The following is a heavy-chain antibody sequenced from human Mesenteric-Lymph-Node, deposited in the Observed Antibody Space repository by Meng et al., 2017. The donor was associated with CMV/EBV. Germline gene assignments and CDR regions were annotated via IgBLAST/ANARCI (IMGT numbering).Heavy chain of an antibody. Sequence: SETLSLTCTVSGGSISSSSYYWGWIRQPPGKGLEWIGSIYYSGSTYYNPSLKSRVTISVDTSKNQFSLKLSSVTAADTAVYYCASSIAARPVDYWGQGTLVTVSS. CDR2: IYYSGST. CDR1: GGSISSSSYY. J-gene: IGHJ4*02. V-gene: IGHV4-39*01. CDR3: ASSIAARPVDY. D-gene: IGHD6-6*01.